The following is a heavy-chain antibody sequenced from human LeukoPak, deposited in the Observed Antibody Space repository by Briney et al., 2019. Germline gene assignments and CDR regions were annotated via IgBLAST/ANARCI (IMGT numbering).Heavy chain of an antibody. Sequence: ASVKVSFKASGYTFTSYGISWVRQAPGQGLEWMGWISAYNGNTNYAQKLQGRVTMTTDTSTSTAYMELRSLRSDGTAVYYCARDSGYSYGYGMDVWGQGTTVTVSS. CDR1: GYTFTSYG. V-gene: IGHV1-18*01. CDR3: ARDSGYSYGYGMDV. J-gene: IGHJ6*02. D-gene: IGHD5-18*01. CDR2: ISAYNGNT.